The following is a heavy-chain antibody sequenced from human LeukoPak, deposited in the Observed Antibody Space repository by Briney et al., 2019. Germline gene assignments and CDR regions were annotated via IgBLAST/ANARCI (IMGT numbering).Heavy chain of an antibody. CDR3: ARHDRIQLWLLLDY. Sequence: GRSLRLSCAASGFTFSSYAMHWVRQAPGKALEWVAVISYDGSNKYYADSVKGRFTISRDNSKNTLYLQMNSLRAEDTAVYYCARHDRIQLWLLLDYWGQGTLVTVSS. D-gene: IGHD5-18*01. CDR2: ISYDGSNK. J-gene: IGHJ4*02. CDR1: GFTFSSYA. V-gene: IGHV3-30*04.